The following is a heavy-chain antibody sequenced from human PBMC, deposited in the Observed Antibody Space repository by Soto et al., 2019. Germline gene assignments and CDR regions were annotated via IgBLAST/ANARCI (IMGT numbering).Heavy chain of an antibody. Sequence: ASVKVSCKASGYTFTRYGISWVRQAPGQGLEWMGWISGYNGDTNYAQKFQDRVSMTIDTSTGTAYMELRSLTYDDTAVYYCARGRVVVATTNYYYYGMDVWGQGTTVTVSS. CDR1: GYTFTRYG. D-gene: IGHD2-15*01. V-gene: IGHV1-18*01. CDR2: ISGYNGDT. J-gene: IGHJ6*01. CDR3: ARGRVVVATTNYYYYGMDV.